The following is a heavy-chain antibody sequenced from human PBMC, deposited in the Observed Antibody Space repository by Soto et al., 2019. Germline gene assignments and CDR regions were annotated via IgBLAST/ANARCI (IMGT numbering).Heavy chain of an antibody. CDR3: ARQQYCSSTSCPYGMDV. V-gene: IGHV5-10-1*01. CDR1: GYSFTSYW. CDR2: IDPSDSYT. J-gene: IGHJ6*02. Sequence: GESLKISCKGSGYSFTSYWNSWVRQMPGKGLEWMGRIDPSDSYTNYSPSFQGHVTISADKSISTAYLQWSSLKASDTAMYYCARQQYCSSTSCPYGMDVWGQGTTVTVSS. D-gene: IGHD2-2*01.